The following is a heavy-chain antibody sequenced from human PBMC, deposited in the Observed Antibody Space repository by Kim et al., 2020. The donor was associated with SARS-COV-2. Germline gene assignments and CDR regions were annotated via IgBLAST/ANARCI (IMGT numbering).Heavy chain of an antibody. Sequence: SETLSLTCTVSGGSISSSSYYWGWIRQPPGKGLEWIGSIYYSGSTYYNPSLKSRVTISVDTSKNQFSLKLSSVTAADTAVYYCARHQVLLWFGELLFGYFDYWGQGTLVTVSS. J-gene: IGHJ4*02. V-gene: IGHV4-39*01. D-gene: IGHD3-10*01. CDR2: IYYSGST. CDR1: GGSISSSSYY. CDR3: ARHQVLLWFGELLFGYFDY.